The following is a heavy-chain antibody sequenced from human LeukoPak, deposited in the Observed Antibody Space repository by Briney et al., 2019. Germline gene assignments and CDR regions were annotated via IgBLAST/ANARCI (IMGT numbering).Heavy chain of an antibody. D-gene: IGHD4-23*01. Sequence: PGGSLRLSCAASGFTVSSNYMSWVRQAPGKGLEWVSVIYSGGSTYYADSVKGRFTISRDNSKNTLYLQMNSLRAEDTAVYYCARVALYGGFPPYYYGMDVWGRGTTVTVSS. CDR2: IYSGGST. J-gene: IGHJ6*02. CDR1: GFTVSSNY. V-gene: IGHV3-66*02. CDR3: ARVALYGGFPPYYYGMDV.